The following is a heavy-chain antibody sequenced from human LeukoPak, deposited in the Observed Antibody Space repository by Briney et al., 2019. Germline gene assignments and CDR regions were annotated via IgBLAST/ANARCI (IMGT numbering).Heavy chain of an antibody. CDR1: GFTFSSYW. CDR3: ASGRWAAAGTFDY. D-gene: IGHD6-13*01. CDR2: IKQDGSEK. V-gene: IGHV3-7*01. J-gene: IGHJ4*02. Sequence: GGSLRLSCAASGFTFSSYWMSWVRQAPGKGLEWVANIKQDGSEKYYVDSVKGRFTISRDNAKNSLYLQMNSLRAEDTAVYYCASGRWAAAGTFDYWGQGTLVTVSS.